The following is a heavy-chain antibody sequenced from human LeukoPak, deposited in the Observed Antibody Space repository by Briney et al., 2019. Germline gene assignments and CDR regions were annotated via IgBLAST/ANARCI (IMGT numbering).Heavy chain of an antibody. D-gene: IGHD3-3*01. CDR2: INPSGGGT. CDR1: GYTFTSYY. Sequence: ASVKVSCKASGYTFTSYYMHWVRQAPGQGLEWMGIINPSGGGTSYAQKFQGRVTMTRDTSTSTVYMELSSLRSEDTAVYYCATLEWLFLNWFDPWGQGTLVTVSS. V-gene: IGHV1-46*01. J-gene: IGHJ5*02. CDR3: ATLEWLFLNWFDP.